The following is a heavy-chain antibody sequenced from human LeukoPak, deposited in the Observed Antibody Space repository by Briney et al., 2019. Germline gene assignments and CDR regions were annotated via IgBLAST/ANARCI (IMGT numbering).Heavy chain of an antibody. V-gene: IGHV3-23*01. CDR3: AKGGGYDSGYYYMDV. CDR1: GFTSSSYG. Sequence: GGTLRLSCAASGFTSSSYGMSWVRQAPGKGLEWVSAICGSGGCTYYADSVEGRFTISRDNSKNTLYLQMNSLRAEDTAVYYCAKGGGYDSGYYYMDVWGKGTTVTISS. D-gene: IGHD3-22*01. J-gene: IGHJ6*03. CDR2: ICGSGGCT.